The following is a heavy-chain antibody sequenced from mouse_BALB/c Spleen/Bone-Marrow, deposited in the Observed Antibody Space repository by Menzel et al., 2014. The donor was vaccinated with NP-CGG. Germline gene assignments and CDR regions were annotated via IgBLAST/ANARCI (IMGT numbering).Heavy chain of an antibody. Sequence: VQLRQSGAELVKPGASVKLSCTASGFNIKDTYMHWVKQRPEQGLEWIGRIDSANGNTKYDPKFQGKATITADTSSNTAYLQLSSLTSEDTAVYYCARYNYGSSQFAYWGQGTLVTVSA. D-gene: IGHD1-1*01. CDR3: ARYNYGSSQFAY. V-gene: IGHV14-3*02. CDR1: GFNIKDTY. CDR2: IDSANGNT. J-gene: IGHJ3*01.